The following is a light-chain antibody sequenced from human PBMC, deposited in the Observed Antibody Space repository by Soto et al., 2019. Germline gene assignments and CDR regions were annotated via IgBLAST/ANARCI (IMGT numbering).Light chain of an antibody. Sequence: EIVLTQSPATLSLSPGERATLSCRASRSVRRYLAWYQQKPGQAPRLLIYDASNRAPGIPARFSGSGSGTDFTLTISSLEPEDFAVYYCQQRSDWPSTFGGGTKLQIK. J-gene: IGKJ4*01. CDR1: RSVRRY. CDR2: DAS. V-gene: IGKV3-11*01. CDR3: QQRSDWPST.